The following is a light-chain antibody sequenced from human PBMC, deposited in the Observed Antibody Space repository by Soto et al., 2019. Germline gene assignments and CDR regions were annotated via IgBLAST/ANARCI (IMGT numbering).Light chain of an antibody. CDR1: QSVSSSY. CDR3: QQYGSSSCT. CDR2: GAS. Sequence: EIVLTQSPATLSLSPGERATLSCRASQSVSSSYLAWYQQKPGQAPRLLIYGASSRATGIPDRFSGSGSGTDFPLTISRLEPEDFAVYYRQQYGSSSCTFGQGTKVDIK. J-gene: IGKJ1*01. V-gene: IGKV3-20*01.